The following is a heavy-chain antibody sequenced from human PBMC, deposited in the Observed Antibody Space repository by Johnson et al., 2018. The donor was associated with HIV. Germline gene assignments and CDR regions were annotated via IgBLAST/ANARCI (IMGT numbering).Heavy chain of an antibody. CDR3: ASQVRGLRLGVDAFDI. Sequence: VQLVESGGGVVRPGGSLRLSCAASGFTVSSNYMSWVRQAPGKGLEWVSVIYSGGSTYYAESVKGRFTISSDNSKNTLYLQMNKLRAEDTAVYFCASQVRGLRLGVDAFDIWGQGTMVTVYS. CDR2: IYSGGST. CDR1: GFTVSSNY. V-gene: IGHV3-53*01. D-gene: IGHD3-16*01. J-gene: IGHJ3*02.